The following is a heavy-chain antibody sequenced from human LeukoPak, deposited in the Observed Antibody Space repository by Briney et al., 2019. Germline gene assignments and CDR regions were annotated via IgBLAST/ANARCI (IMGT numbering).Heavy chain of an antibody. J-gene: IGHJ4*02. V-gene: IGHV3-30-3*01. D-gene: IGHD2-2*01. CDR3: VRYCSSTSCYEGFDY. Sequence: GGSLRLSCAASGFTFSSYAMHWVRQAPGKGLEWVAVISYDGSNKYYADSVKGRFTISRDNSKNTLYLQMNSLRAEDTAVYYCVRYCSSTSCYEGFDYWGQGTLVTVSS. CDR2: ISYDGSNK. CDR1: GFTFSSYA.